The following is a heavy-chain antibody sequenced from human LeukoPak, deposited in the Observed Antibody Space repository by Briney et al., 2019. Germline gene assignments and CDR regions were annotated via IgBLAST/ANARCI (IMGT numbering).Heavy chain of an antibody. D-gene: IGHD3-9*01. V-gene: IGHV4-39*01. J-gene: IGHJ5*02. Sequence: NPSETLSLTCTVSGGSISSSSYYWAWIRQPPGKGLEWIGSIYYSGSPYFNPSLKSRVTISVDTSKNQFSLKLSSVTAADTAVYYCARHFRPDYDILTGYHWFDPWGQGTLVTVSS. CDR2: IYYSGSP. CDR1: GGSISSSSYY. CDR3: ARHFRPDYDILTGYHWFDP.